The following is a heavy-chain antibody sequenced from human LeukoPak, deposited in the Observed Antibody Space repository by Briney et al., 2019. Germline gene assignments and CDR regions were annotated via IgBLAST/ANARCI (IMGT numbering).Heavy chain of an antibody. CDR2: IWYAESST. J-gene: IGHJ6*02. Sequence: SGGSLRLSCAASGFIFNSYGIHWVRQAPGKGLEWVAVIWYAESSTYYTDSVKGRFTISRDNSKKTVYLQMNSLRVEDTGVYYCARDGSFGRDVWGQGTAVTVSS. D-gene: IGHD6-19*01. CDR1: GFIFNSYG. CDR3: ARDGSFGRDV. V-gene: IGHV3-33*01.